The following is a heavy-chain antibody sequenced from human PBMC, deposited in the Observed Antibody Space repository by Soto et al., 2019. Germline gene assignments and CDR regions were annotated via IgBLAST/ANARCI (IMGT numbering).Heavy chain of an antibody. V-gene: IGHV1-69*13. CDR1: GGTFSSYA. CDR3: ASAPYSSSPLDHYYYYGMDV. Sequence: GASVKVSCKASGGTFSSYAISWVRQAPGQGLEWMGGIIPIFGTANYAQKFQGRVTITADESTSTAYMELSSLRSEDTAVYYCASAPYSSSPLDHYYYYGMDVWGQGTTVTVSS. CDR2: IIPIFGTA. J-gene: IGHJ6*02. D-gene: IGHD6-6*01.